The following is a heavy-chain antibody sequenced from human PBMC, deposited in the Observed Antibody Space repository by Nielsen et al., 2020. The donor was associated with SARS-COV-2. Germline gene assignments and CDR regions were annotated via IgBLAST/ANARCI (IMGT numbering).Heavy chain of an antibody. V-gene: IGHV3-11*01. Sequence: VRQMPGKGLEWVSYISSSGSTIYYADSVKGRFTISRDNAKNSLYLQMNSLRAEDTAVYYCAKMGGDYDFWSGYVSGPYGMDVWGQGTTVTVSS. D-gene: IGHD3-3*01. J-gene: IGHJ6*02. CDR3: AKMGGDYDFWSGYVSGPYGMDV. CDR2: ISSSGSTI.